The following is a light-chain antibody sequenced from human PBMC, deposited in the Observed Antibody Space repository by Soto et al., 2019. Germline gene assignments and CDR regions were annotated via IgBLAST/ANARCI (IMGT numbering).Light chain of an antibody. V-gene: IGKV3-11*01. J-gene: IGKJ4*01. Sequence: EIVLTQSPATLSLSPGERATLSCRASQSVSSYLAWYQQKPGQAPRLLIYDASSRATGIPARFSGSGSGTDFPLTLTSLEPEDFAVYYCQQRSNWPSTFGGGTKVEI. CDR1: QSVSSY. CDR3: QQRSNWPST. CDR2: DAS.